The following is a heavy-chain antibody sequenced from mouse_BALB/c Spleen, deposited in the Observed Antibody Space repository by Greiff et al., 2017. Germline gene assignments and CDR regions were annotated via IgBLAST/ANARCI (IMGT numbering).Heavy chain of an antibody. CDR2: ISSGGSYT. V-gene: IGHV5-9-4*01. CDR3: AREYGNYFDY. Sequence: DVKLVESGGGLVKPGGSLKLSCAASGFTFSSYAMSWVRQSPEKRLEWVAEISSGGSYTYYPDTVTGRFTISRDNAKNTLYLEMSSLRSEDTAMYYCAREYGNYFDYWGQGTTLTVSS. J-gene: IGHJ2*01. D-gene: IGHD2-1*01. CDR1: GFTFSSYA.